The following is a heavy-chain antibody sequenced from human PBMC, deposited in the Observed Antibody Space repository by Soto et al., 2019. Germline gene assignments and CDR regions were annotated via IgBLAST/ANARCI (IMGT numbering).Heavy chain of an antibody. V-gene: IGHV4-31*03. D-gene: IGHD3-10*01. CDR3: ARDHRWFGESSWGMDV. CDR2: IYYSGST. Sequence: QVQLQESGPGLVKPSQTLALTCTVSGGSISSGGYYWSWIRQHPGKGLEWIGYIYYSGSTYYNPSLKSRVTISVDTSKNQFSLKLSSVTAADTAVYYCARDHRWFGESSWGMDVWGQGPTVTVSS. CDR1: GGSISSGGYY. J-gene: IGHJ6*02.